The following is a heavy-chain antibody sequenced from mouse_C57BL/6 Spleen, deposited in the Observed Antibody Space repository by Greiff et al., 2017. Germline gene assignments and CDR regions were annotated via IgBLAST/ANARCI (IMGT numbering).Heavy chain of an antibody. V-gene: IGHV1-64*01. CDR2: IHPNSGST. CDR1: GYTFTSYW. Sequence: VQLQQPGAELVKPGASVKLSCKASGYTFTSYWMPWVKPRPGQGLEWIGMIHPNSGSTNYNEKFKSKATLTVDKSSSTAYMQLDSLTSEDSAVYYCASNYDGSSHWYFDVWGTGTTVTVSS. CDR3: ASNYDGSSHWYFDV. J-gene: IGHJ1*03. D-gene: IGHD1-1*01.